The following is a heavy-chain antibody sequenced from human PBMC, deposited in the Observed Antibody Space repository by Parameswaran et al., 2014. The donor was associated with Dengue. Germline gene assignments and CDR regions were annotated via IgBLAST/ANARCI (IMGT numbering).Heavy chain of an antibody. Sequence: VRQAPGKGLEWVLFSIYSGGSTYYADSVKGRFTISRDNSKNTLYLQMNSLRAEDTAVYYCARVSVSWYSSSWYGFGGFDYWGQGTLVTVSS. CDR2: SIYSGGST. CDR3: ARVSVSWYSSSWYGFGGFDY. V-gene: IGHV3-66*02. D-gene: IGHD6-13*01. J-gene: IGHJ4*02.